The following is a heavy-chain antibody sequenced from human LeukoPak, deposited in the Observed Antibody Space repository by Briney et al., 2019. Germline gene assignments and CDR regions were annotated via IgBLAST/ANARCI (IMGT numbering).Heavy chain of an antibody. CDR2: ISYDGSNK. CDR3: AKVVGSSGWYPDAFDI. J-gene: IGHJ3*02. CDR1: GFTFSSYG. V-gene: IGHV3-30*18. D-gene: IGHD6-19*01. Sequence: GGSLRLSCAASGFTFSSYGMHWVRQAPGKGLEWVAVISYDGSNKYYADSVKGRFTISRDNSKNTLYLQMNSLRAEDTAVYYCAKVVGSSGWYPDAFDIGGQGTMVTVSS.